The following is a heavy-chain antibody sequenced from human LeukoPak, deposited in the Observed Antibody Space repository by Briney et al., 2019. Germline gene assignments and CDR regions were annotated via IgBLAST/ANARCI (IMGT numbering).Heavy chain of an antibody. CDR1: GGSFSGYY. J-gene: IGHJ4*02. V-gene: IGHV4-34*01. CDR2: INHSGST. Sequence: SETLSLTCAAYGGSFSGYYWSWIRQPPGKGLEWIGEINHSGSTNYNPSLKSRVTISVDTSKNQFSLKLSSVTAADTAVYYCARRYHLESIAARPPFGYWGQGTLVTVSS. D-gene: IGHD6-6*01. CDR3: ARRYHLESIAARPPFGY.